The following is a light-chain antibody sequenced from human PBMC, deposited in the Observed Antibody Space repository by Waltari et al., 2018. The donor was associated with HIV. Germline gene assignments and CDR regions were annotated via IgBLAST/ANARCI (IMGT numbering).Light chain of an antibody. CDR1: SSTIASCT. V-gene: IGLV1-44*01. J-gene: IGLJ3*02. CDR2: SYG. CDR3: ATWDDSLNAWV. Sequence: QSVLNQSPSASGTPGQRVLISCSGTSSTIASCTVTWYHQFPGTAPKLLIYSYGQRPSGVPERFSGSKSATSASLAISGLRSEDEADYYCATWDDSLNAWVFGGGTKLTVL.